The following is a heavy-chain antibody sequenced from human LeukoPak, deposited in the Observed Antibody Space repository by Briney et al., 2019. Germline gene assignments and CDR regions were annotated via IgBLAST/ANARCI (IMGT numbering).Heavy chain of an antibody. D-gene: IGHD3-16*01. Sequence: GGSLRLSCAASGFTFAVYPMHWVRQAPGKSLEWVSLINGDGGSTYYADSVKGRFTISRDNSKNSLYLQMNSLRTEDTALYHCAKDKGAWGQGTLVTVSS. CDR1: GFTFAVYP. CDR2: INGDGGST. CDR3: AKDKGA. V-gene: IGHV3-43*02. J-gene: IGHJ5*02.